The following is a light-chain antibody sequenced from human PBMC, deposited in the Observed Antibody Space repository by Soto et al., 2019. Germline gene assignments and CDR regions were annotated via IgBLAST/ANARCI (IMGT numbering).Light chain of an antibody. CDR2: DVI. CDR1: SSDVGGSIY. CDR3: SIYTTTNTVV. J-gene: IGLJ2*01. V-gene: IGLV2-14*01. Sequence: QSALAQPASMSGSPGQSITISCTGNSSDVGGSIYVSWYQQHPGNAPRLMIYDVINRASWVSNRFSGSKSGNTASLTISGLQAEDEADYHCSIYTTTNTVVFGGGTKVTVL.